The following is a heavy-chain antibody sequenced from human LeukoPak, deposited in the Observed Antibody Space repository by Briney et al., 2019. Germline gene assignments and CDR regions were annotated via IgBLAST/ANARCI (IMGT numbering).Heavy chain of an antibody. V-gene: IGHV4-28*01. D-gene: IGHD1-26*01. CDR1: GYSISSSNW. CDR2: IYYSGST. J-gene: IGHJ6*02. Sequence: SDTLSLTCAVSGYSISSSNWWGWIRQPPGKGLEWIGYIYYSGSTYYNPSLKGRVTMSVDTSKNQFSLKLSSVTAVDTAVYYCARTSSGSYRYYYYGMDVWGQGTTVTVSS. CDR3: ARTSSGSYRYYYYGMDV.